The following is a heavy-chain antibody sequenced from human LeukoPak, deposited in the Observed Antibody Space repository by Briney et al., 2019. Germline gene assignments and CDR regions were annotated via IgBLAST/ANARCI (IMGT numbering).Heavy chain of an antibody. CDR1: GVSISSGGYY. CDR2: IYYSVST. D-gene: IGHD3-9*01. J-gene: IGHJ6*02. CDR3: ARAVPRYFAWLDYYYGMDV. Sequence: HPSETLSLTCTVSGVSISSGGYYWSWIRQHPGKGLEWIGYIYYSVSTYYNQSLKSRVTISVDTSKNQFSLKLSSVTAADTAVYYCARAVPRYFAWLDYYYGMDVWGQGTTVTVSS. V-gene: IGHV4-31*03.